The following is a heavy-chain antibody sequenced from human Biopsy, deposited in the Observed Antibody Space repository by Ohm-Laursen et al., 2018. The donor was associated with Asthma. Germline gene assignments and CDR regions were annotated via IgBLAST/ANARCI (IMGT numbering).Heavy chain of an antibody. CDR1: GFTFSNYG. CDR2: ISFDGSNK. Sequence: SLRLSCAASGFTFSNYGMHWVRQAPGKGLDWVAVISFDGSNKNYTDSVKGRFTIPRDNSRNTLHLQMNSLRAEDTAVYYCAKDVFPGWELRRGPDYWGQGSLVSVSS. V-gene: IGHV3-30*18. CDR3: AKDVFPGWELRRGPDY. J-gene: IGHJ4*02. D-gene: IGHD1-26*01.